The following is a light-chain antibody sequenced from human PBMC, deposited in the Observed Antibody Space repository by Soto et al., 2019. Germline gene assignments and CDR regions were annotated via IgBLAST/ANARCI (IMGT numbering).Light chain of an antibody. J-gene: IGLJ1*01. Sequence: SALAQPAPGSGSPGQSITIVSTGTSSDVGTYSCVSWYQQDPGRVPKLLIYMVSNRPSGVSNRFSGSKSGNTPSLTISGLQAEDEADYFCTSPTPGSLYVFGTGTKVTVL. CDR2: MVS. CDR1: SSDVGTYSC. V-gene: IGLV2-14*01. CDR3: TSPTPGSLYV.